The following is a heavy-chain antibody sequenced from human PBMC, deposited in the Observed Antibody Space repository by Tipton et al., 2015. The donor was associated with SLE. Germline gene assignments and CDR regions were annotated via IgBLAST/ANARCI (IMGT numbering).Heavy chain of an antibody. CDR1: GASISSNSYY. Sequence: TLSLTCTVSGASISSNSYYCSWIRQPPGKGLEWIGEINHTGSTNYNPSLKSRVTISVDTSKKQFSLKLSSVTAADTAVYFCAREGQLVLNWFDPWGQGTLVTVSS. CDR3: AREGQLVLNWFDP. D-gene: IGHD6-13*01. CDR2: INHTGST. J-gene: IGHJ5*02. V-gene: IGHV4-39*07.